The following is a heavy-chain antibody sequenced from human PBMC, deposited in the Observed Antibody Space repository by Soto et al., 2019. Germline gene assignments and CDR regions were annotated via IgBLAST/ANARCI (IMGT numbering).Heavy chain of an antibody. CDR1: GFTFSSYA. J-gene: IGHJ6*02. Sequence: QVQLVESGGGVVQPGRSLRLSCAASGFTFSSYAMHWVRQAPGKGLEWVAVISYDGSNKYYADSVKGRFTISRDNSKNTLYLQRSSLRAEDTAVYYCARGGISKPVYYYYGRDVWGQGTTVTVSS. V-gene: IGHV3-30-3*01. CDR2: ISYDGSNK. CDR3: ARGGISKPVYYYYGRDV. D-gene: IGHD1-26*01.